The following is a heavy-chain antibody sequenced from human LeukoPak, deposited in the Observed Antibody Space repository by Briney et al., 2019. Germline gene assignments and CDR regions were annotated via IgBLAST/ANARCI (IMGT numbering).Heavy chain of an antibody. J-gene: IGHJ4*02. D-gene: IGHD1-26*01. Sequence: GGSLRLSCAASGFTFSSYSMNWVRQAPGKGLEWVSSISSSSSYIYYADSVKGRFTISRDNAKNSLYLQMNSLRAEDTAVYYCAGSGNYELFDYWGQGTLVTVSS. CDR3: AGSGNYELFDY. CDR1: GFTFSSYS. CDR2: ISSSSSYI. V-gene: IGHV3-21*01.